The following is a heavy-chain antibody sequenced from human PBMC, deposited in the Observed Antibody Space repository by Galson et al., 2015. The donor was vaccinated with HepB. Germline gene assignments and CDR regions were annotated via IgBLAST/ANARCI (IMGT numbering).Heavy chain of an antibody. CDR3: ARAGIAAAGTGYYYYYYMDV. CDR1: GFTFSDYY. V-gene: IGHV3-11*01. J-gene: IGHJ6*03. Sequence: SLRLSCAASGFTFSDYYMSWIRQAPGKGLEWVSYISSSGSTIYYADSVKGRFTISRDNAKNSLYLQMNSLRAEDTAVYYCARAGIAAAGTGYYYYYYMDVWGKGTTVTVSS. D-gene: IGHD6-13*01. CDR2: ISSSGSTI.